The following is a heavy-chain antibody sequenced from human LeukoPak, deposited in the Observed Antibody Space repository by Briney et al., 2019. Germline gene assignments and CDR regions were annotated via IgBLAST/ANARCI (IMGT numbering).Heavy chain of an antibody. CDR1: GFIFNYHA. D-gene: IGHD6-19*01. CDR3: ARRVGGTPDY. V-gene: IGHV3-23*01. CDR2: IGGDGRGR. Sequence: PGGSLRLSCAASGFIFNYHAMTWVRQAPGKGLEWVSAIGGDGRGRDYADSVKGRFTISRDNSNNILYLDMDSLRVEDTALYYCARRVGGTPDYWGRGTLVTVSS. J-gene: IGHJ4*02.